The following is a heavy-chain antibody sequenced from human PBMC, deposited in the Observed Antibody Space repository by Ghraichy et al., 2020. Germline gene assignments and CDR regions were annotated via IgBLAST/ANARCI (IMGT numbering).Heavy chain of an antibody. V-gene: IGHV4-39*01. J-gene: IGHJ4*02. CDR2: IYYSGST. Sequence: ESLNISCTVSGDSISRGNFFWGWIRQPPGKGLEWIGSIYYSGSTYYNPSLKSRVTMSVDTSKNQFSLNLRSVTAADTAVYYCARQPAATMREFAFDYWGQGTLVTVSS. CDR3: ARQPAATMREFAFDY. D-gene: IGHD2-15*01. CDR1: GDSISRGNFF.